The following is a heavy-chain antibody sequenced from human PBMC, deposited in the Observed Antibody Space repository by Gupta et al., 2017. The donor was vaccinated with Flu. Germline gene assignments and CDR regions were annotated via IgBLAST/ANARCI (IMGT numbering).Heavy chain of an antibody. J-gene: IGHJ4*02. V-gene: IGHV3-11*01. CDR3: VRDGYGDFASSYFDS. D-gene: IGHD4-17*01. Sequence: YGSSSGNNQWYRESVKGRFTISRDNGKNSLYLEINRLRAEDTGMYYCVRDGYGDFASSYFDSWGRGALVTVSA. CDR2: GSSSGNNQ.